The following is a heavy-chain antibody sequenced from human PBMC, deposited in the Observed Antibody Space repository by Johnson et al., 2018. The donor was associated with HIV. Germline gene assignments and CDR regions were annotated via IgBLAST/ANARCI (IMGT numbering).Heavy chain of an antibody. CDR1: GFTFIDYY. CDR3: AKGGTVTTDAFDI. J-gene: IGHJ3*02. D-gene: IGHD4-17*01. V-gene: IGHV3-66*01. Sequence: VQLVESGGGLVKPGGSLRLSCAGSGFTFIDYYMTLVRQAPGKGLEWVSLIYSGDYTYYADSVKDRFTISRDNSKNSLYLQMNSLRTEDTALYYCAKGGTVTTDAFDIWGQGTMVTVSS. CDR2: IYSGDYT.